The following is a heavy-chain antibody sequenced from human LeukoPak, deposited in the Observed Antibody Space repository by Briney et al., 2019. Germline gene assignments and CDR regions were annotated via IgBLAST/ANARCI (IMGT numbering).Heavy chain of an antibody. CDR1: GYTLTELS. D-gene: IGHD5-12*01. CDR3: ATPSGRGHFFDY. V-gene: IGHV1-24*01. J-gene: IGHJ4*02. Sequence: GASVKVSCKVSGYTLTELSMHWVRQAPGKGLEWMGGFGPEDGETIYAQKFQGRVTMTEDTSTDTAYMELSSLRSEDTAVYYCATPSGRGHFFDYWGQGTLVTVSS. CDR2: FGPEDGET.